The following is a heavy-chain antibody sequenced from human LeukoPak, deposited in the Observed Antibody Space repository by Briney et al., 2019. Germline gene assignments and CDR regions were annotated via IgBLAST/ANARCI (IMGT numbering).Heavy chain of an antibody. CDR1: GYTFTGYY. Sequence: ASVKVSCKASGYTFTGYYMHWVRQAPGQGLEWMGSINPNSGGTNYAQKFQGRVTMTRDTSISTAYMELSRLRSDDTAVYYCARESPIAAAGAPDYWGQGTLVTVSS. D-gene: IGHD6-13*01. CDR3: ARESPIAAAGAPDY. J-gene: IGHJ4*02. CDR2: INPNSGGT. V-gene: IGHV1-2*02.